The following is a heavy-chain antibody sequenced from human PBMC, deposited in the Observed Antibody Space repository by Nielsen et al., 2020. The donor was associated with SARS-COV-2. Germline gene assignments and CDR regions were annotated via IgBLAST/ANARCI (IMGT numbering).Heavy chain of an antibody. V-gene: IGHV1-24*01. Sequence: ASVKVSCKVSGYTLTDLSMHWVRQAPGKGLEWMGGFDPEDGETIYAQKFQGRVTMTEDTSTDKAYMELSSLRSEDTAVYYCSTSTPLVRSAWFDPWGQGTLVTVSS. J-gene: IGHJ5*02. D-gene: IGHD3-3*01. CDR1: GYTLTDLS. CDR3: STSTPLVRSAWFDP. CDR2: FDPEDGET.